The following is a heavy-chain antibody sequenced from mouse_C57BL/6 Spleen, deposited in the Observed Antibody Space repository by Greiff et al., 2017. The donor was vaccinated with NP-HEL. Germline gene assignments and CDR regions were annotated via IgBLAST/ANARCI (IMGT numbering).Heavy chain of an antibody. CDR2: IDPETGGT. D-gene: IGHD1-1*01. Sequence: QVHVKQSGAELVRPGASVTLSCKASGYTFTDYEMHWVKQTPVHGLEWIGAIDPETGGTAYNQKFKGKAILTADKSASTAYMELRSLTSEDSAVYYCTRRGPITTVGDWYFDVWGTGTTVTVSS. V-gene: IGHV1-15*01. J-gene: IGHJ1*03. CDR3: TRRGPITTVGDWYFDV. CDR1: GYTFTDYE.